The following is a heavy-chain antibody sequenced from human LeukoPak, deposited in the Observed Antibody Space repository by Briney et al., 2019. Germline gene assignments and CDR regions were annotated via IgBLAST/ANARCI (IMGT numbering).Heavy chain of an antibody. CDR2: INHSGST. CDR3: ARGGSIWPRKGYFDY. V-gene: IGHV4-34*01. D-gene: IGHD2/OR15-2a*01. CDR1: GGSFSGYY. Sequence: SETLSLTCAVYGGSFSGYYWSWIRQPPGKGLEWIGEINHSGSTNYNPSLKSRVTISVDPSKNQFSLKLSSVTAADTAVYYCARGGSIWPRKGYFDYWGQGTLVTVSS. J-gene: IGHJ4*02.